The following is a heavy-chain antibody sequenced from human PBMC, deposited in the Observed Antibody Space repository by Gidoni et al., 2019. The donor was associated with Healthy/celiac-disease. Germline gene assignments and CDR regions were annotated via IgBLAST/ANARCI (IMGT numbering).Heavy chain of an antibody. Sequence: QVQLVESVGGVVQPGRSLRLSCAASGFTFSSYAMHWVRQAPGKGLEWVAVIPYDGSNKYYADSVKGRFTISRDNSKNTLYLQMNSLRAEDTAVYYCAGCPTRYYYYGMDVWGQGTTVTVSS. CDR3: AGCPTRYYYYGMDV. CDR1: GFTFSSYA. V-gene: IGHV3-30-3*01. J-gene: IGHJ6*02. CDR2: IPYDGSNK.